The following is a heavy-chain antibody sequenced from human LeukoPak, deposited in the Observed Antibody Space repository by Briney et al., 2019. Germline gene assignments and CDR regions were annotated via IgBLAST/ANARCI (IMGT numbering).Heavy chain of an antibody. Sequence: GGSLRLSCAASGFTFSNAWMSWVRQAPGKGLEWVGRIKSKTDGGTTDYAAPVKGRFTISRDDSKNTLYLQMNSLKTEDTAAYYCTTDEGVLAVAGLFDYWGQGTLVTVSS. J-gene: IGHJ4*02. CDR1: GFTFSNAW. CDR2: IKSKTDGGTT. D-gene: IGHD6-19*01. CDR3: TTDEGVLAVAGLFDY. V-gene: IGHV3-15*01.